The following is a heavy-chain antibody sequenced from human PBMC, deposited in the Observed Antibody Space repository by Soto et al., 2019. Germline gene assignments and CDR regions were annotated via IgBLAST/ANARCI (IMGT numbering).Heavy chain of an antibody. D-gene: IGHD1-26*01. CDR2: IFHTGTT. CDR3: TRAPVSGSYCFDF. CDR1: GGSVSSGNYY. V-gene: IGHV4-61*01. J-gene: IGHJ4*02. Sequence: SETLSLTCTVSGGSVSSGNYYWSWIRQPPGKGLEWIGYIFHTGTTNCNPSLKSRVTISLDTSMNQFSLKLSSVTPADTAVYYCTRAPVSGSYCFDFWGQGTPVTVSS.